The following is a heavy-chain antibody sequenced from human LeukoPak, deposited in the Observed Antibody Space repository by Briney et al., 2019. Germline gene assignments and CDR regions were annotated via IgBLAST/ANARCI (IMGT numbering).Heavy chain of an antibody. J-gene: IGHJ4*02. CDR1: GYTFTSYD. V-gene: IGHV1-8*01. CDR3: ASVLGGQLVEY. CDR2: MNPNSGNT. D-gene: IGHD6-13*01. Sequence: ASVTVSFTSSGYTFTSYDINWVRQATGQGLEWMGWMNPNSGNTGYAQRFQGRVTMTRNTSISTAYMELSSLRSEDTAVYYCASVLGGQLVEYWGQGTLVTVSS.